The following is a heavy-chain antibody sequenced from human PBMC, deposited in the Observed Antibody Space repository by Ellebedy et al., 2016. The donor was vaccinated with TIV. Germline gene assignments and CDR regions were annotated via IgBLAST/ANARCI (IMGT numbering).Heavy chain of an antibody. CDR1: GYTFTGHW. CDR3: ARHHYDSASFDP. J-gene: IGHJ5*02. Sequence: KVSCKGSGYTFTGHWITWVRQMPGKGLEWMGRIGPSDSYTTYSPSFRGHVTISADNSISTAYLQWSSLKASDTAIYYCARHHYDSASFDPWGQGTLVTVSS. CDR2: IGPSDSYT. V-gene: IGHV5-10-1*01. D-gene: IGHD3-22*01.